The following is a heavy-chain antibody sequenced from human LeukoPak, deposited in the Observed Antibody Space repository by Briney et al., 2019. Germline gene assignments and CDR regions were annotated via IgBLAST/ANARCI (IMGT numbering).Heavy chain of an antibody. J-gene: IGHJ3*02. CDR3: ARENRLYCSGGSCRAFDI. V-gene: IGHV3-21*01. D-gene: IGHD2-15*01. CDR2: ISSSSSYI. Sequence: NPGGSLRLSCAASGFTFSSYSMNWVRQAPGKGLEWVSSISSSSSYIYYADSVKGRFTISRDNAKNSLYLQMNSLRAEDTAVYYCARENRLYCSGGSCRAFDIWGQGTMVTVSS. CDR1: GFTFSSYS.